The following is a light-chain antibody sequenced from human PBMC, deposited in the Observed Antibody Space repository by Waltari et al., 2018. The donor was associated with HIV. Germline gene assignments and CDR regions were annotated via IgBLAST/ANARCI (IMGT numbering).Light chain of an antibody. CDR2: DAS. J-gene: IGKJ3*01. Sequence: DIQMTQSPSSLSASVGDKVPLTCRASQSIGHYVNWYQQKPGKAPNLLIYDASTLEGGVPSRFSGGGSGADFTLAISSLQPEDFATYYCQQSYRSPFTFGPGTTVHIK. V-gene: IGKV1-39*01. CDR3: QQSYRSPFT. CDR1: QSIGHY.